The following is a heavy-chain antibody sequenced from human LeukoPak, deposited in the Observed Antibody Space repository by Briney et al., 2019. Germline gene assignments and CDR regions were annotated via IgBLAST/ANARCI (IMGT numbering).Heavy chain of an antibody. CDR2: INQDGREQ. CDR1: GFTFSNFW. V-gene: IGHV3-7*04. J-gene: IGHJ3*01. Sequence: GGSLRLSCAASGFTFSNFWMSWVRQAPGEGLEWVANINQDGREQYYVDSVKGRFTISRDNAKNSLFLQMNSLRAEDTAAYFCARDIVPPGIAFDVWGQGTMVTVSS. CDR3: ARDIVPPGIAFDV. D-gene: IGHD2-2*01.